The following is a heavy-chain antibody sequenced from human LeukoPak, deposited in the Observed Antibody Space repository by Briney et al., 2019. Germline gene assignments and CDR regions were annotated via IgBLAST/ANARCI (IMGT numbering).Heavy chain of an antibody. V-gene: IGHV1-58*02. D-gene: IGHD2-15*01. CDR3: AADRIGTYCSGGGCYSIYYGMDV. Sequence: SVTVSCKASGFTFTSSAMQWVRQARGQRLEWIGWIVVGSGNTNYAQKFQERATITRDMSTSTAYMELSSLRSEDTAVYYCAADRIGTYCSGGGCYSIYYGMDVWGQGTTVTVSS. CDR2: IVVGSGNT. CDR1: GFTFTSSA. J-gene: IGHJ6*02.